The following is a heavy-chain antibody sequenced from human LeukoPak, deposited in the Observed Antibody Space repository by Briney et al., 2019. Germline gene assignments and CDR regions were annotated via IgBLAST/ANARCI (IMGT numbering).Heavy chain of an antibody. J-gene: IGHJ4*02. Sequence: AASVKVSCKASGGTFSSYAISWVRQAPGQGLEWMGGIIPIFGTANYAQKFQGRVTITADESTSTAYMELSSLRSEDTAVYYCARVYGSGRASGDYFDYWGQGTLVTVSS. V-gene: IGHV1-69*13. CDR3: ARVYGSGRASGDYFDY. CDR2: IIPIFGTA. CDR1: GGTFSSYA. D-gene: IGHD3-10*01.